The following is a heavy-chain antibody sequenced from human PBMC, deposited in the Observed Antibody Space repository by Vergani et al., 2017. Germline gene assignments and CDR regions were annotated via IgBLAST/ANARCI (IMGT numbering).Heavy chain of an antibody. D-gene: IGHD2-2*02. Sequence: QVHLVESGGGVVQPGTSLRLSCVVSGFALNRHAMYWVRQAPGKGLEWVVGISFDGTNEYYPDLVKGRFTISRDIAKNTLYLQVRSLRLEDTGVYHCVRDRGLCAGGRCYTEAWDYWGQGTPVTVS. CDR1: GFALNRHA. J-gene: IGHJ4*02. V-gene: IGHV3-30-3*01. CDR3: VRDRGLCAGGRCYTEAWDY. CDR2: ISFDGTNE.